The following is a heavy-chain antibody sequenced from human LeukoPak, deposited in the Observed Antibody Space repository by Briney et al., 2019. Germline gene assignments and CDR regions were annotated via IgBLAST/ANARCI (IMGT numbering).Heavy chain of an antibody. Sequence: SETLSLTCTVSGGSVSSYYWSWIRQPPGKGLEWIGYIYYSGSTNYNPSLKSRVTISVDTSKNQFSLKLSSVTAADTTVYHCARDNWNYGSSMDVWGQGTTVTVSS. CDR1: GGSVSSYY. D-gene: IGHD1-7*01. J-gene: IGHJ6*02. CDR2: IYYSGST. CDR3: ARDNWNYGSSMDV. V-gene: IGHV4-59*02.